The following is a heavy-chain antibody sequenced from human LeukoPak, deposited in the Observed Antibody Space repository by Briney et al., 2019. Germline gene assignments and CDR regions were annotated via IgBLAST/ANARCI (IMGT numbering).Heavy chain of an antibody. CDR1: GFTFRSYE. J-gene: IGHJ3*01. Sequence: GGSLRLSCEDSGFTFRSYEMNWVRQAPGKGLEWIAYLSSSGSAFSYADSVKGRFTISRDNAKNSLYLQMNSLRDEDMALYYCARVQYSRLSKGAFDLWGQGTMVIVSS. CDR3: ARVQYSRLSKGAFDL. V-gene: IGHV3-48*03. CDR2: LSSSGSAF. D-gene: IGHD6-6*01.